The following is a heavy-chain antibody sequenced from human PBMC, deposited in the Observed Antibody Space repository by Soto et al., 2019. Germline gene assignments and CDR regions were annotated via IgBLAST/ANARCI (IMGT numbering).Heavy chain of an antibody. J-gene: IGHJ6*03. D-gene: IGHD1-7*01. CDR3: AGTSSLQWYYMDV. Sequence: SQSRSLTGTMSGSSGFSNRAVSYYFKKYPSRGLEWLGRTYYRSRWYNDYAVSVRSRITVNPDTSKNQFSLHLNSVTPEDTAVYYCAGTSSLQWYYMDVWDKGTTVTVSS. V-gene: IGHV6-1*01. CDR1: GSSGFSNRAV. CDR2: TYYRSRWYN.